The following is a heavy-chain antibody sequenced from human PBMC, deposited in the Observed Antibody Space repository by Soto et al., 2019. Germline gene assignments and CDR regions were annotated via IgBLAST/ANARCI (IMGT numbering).Heavy chain of an antibody. D-gene: IGHD3-3*01. CDR1: GFTFSSYA. CDR2: ISGSGGST. V-gene: IGHV3-23*01. CDR3: ARVKNYYDFWSGYFDY. Sequence: LRLSCAASGFTFSSYAMSWVRQAPGKGLEWVSAISGSGGSTYYADSVKGRFTISRDNSKNTLYLQMNSLRAEDTAVYYCARVKNYYDFWSGYFDYWGQGTLVTVSS. J-gene: IGHJ4*02.